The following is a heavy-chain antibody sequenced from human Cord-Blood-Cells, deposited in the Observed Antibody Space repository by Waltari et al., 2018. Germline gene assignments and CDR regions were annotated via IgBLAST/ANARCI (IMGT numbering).Heavy chain of an antibody. J-gene: IGHJ2*01. D-gene: IGHD7-27*01. Sequence: GQGLEWMGWINPNSGGTNYAQKFQGWVTMTRDTSISTAYMELSRLRSDDTAVYYCARGGNGDLWYFDLWGRGTLVTVSS. V-gene: IGHV1-2*04. CDR3: ARGGNGDLWYFDL. CDR2: INPNSGGT.